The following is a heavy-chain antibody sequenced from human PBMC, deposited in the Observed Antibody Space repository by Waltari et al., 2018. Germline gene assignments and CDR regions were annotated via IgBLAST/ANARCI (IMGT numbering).Heavy chain of an antibody. CDR3: ARAALEWSFNWFDP. CDR1: GFTFSDFY. J-gene: IGHJ5*02. CDR2: ISSSGVHE. Sequence: QVQLVESGGGLVKPGGSLRLSCAGSGFTFSDFYMAWIRQAPGKWLEWVSYISSSGVHEYYADSVKGRFTISRDNAKNSLYLEMNTLRAEDTALYYCARAALEWSFNWFDPWGQGTLVTVSS. V-gene: IGHV3-11*01. D-gene: IGHD3-3*01.